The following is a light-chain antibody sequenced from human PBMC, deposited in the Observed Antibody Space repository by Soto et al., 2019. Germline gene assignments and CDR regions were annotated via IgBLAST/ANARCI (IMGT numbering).Light chain of an antibody. CDR1: QSIGTW. V-gene: IGKV1-5*01. Sequence: DIQVTQSPATLSAFVGDRVTISCRARQSIGTWLAWYQQKPGKAPKLLIYDASTLESGVPSRFSGSGSATEFTLTISSLQPEDVATYYCQEYNSYPVSFGQGTRLDI. CDR3: QEYNSYPVS. CDR2: DAS. J-gene: IGKJ5*01.